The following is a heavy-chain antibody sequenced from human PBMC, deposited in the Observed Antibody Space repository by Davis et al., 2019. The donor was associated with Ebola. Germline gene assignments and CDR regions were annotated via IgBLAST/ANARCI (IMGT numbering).Heavy chain of an antibody. V-gene: IGHV4-30-2*01. CDR2: IYHSGST. D-gene: IGHD3-22*01. CDR1: GGSISSGGYS. CDR3: ASSFLRVEGMIVVADAFDI. Sequence: SETLSLTCAVSGGSISSGGYSWSWIRQPPGKGLEWIGYIYHSGSTYYNPSLKSRVTISVDRSKNQFSLKLSSVTAADTAVYYCASSFLRVEGMIVVADAFDIWGQGTMVTVSS. J-gene: IGHJ3*02.